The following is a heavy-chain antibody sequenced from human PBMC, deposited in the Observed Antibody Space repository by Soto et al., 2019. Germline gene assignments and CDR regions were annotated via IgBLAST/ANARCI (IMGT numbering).Heavy chain of an antibody. J-gene: IGHJ5*02. CDR1: GYTFTSYG. CDR3: ARKALGFGELWFDP. D-gene: IGHD3-10*01. CDR2: ISAYNGNT. V-gene: IGHV1-18*01. Sequence: QVQLVQSGAEVKKPGASVKVSCKASGYTFTSYGISWVRQAPGQGLEWMGGISAYNGNTNYEQKLQGRVTMTTDTSKSTAYMELRSLRSDDTAVYYCARKALGFGELWFDPWGQGTLVTVSS.